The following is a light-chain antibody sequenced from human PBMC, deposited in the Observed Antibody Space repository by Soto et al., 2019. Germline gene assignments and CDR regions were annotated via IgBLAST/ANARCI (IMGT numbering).Light chain of an antibody. V-gene: IGKV3-20*01. CDR3: QHYGSLVLT. CDR2: GAS. J-gene: IGKJ4*01. CDR1: QSVSSSY. Sequence: ESVLTQSPGTLSLSPGERATLSCRASQSVSSSYLAWYQQKPGQAPRLRIYGASSRATGIPDRFSGSGSGTDFTLTISRLEPEDFAVYYCQHYGSLVLTFGGGTKVEIK.